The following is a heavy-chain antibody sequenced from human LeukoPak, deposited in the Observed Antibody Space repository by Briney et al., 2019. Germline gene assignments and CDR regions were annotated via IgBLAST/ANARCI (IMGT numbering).Heavy chain of an antibody. V-gene: IGHV3-11*05. J-gene: IGHJ4*02. D-gene: IGHD6-13*01. CDR1: GFTFSDYY. Sequence: PGGSLRLSCAASGFTFSDYYMSWIRQAPGKGLEWVSYISSSSSYTNYADSVKGRFTISRDNAKNSLYLQMNSLRAEDTAVYYCTRDWAYSSDYWGQGTLVTVSS. CDR3: TRDWAYSSDY. CDR2: ISSSSSYT.